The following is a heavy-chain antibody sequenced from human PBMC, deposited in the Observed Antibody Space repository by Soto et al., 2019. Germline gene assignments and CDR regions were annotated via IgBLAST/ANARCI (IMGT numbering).Heavy chain of an antibody. CDR2: IVSGSTYT. CDR3: ARVDGESRMDV. CDR1: GFTFSDYY. V-gene: IGHV3-11*06. J-gene: IGHJ6*02. D-gene: IGHD2-21*01. Sequence: QVQLVESGGGLVKPGGSLRLSCAASGFTFSDYYMSWIRQAPGKGLEWISYIVSGSTYTNYAASVKGRFTISRDNAKESLYLEMNSLRAEDTAVYYCARVDGESRMDVWGQGTTVSVSS.